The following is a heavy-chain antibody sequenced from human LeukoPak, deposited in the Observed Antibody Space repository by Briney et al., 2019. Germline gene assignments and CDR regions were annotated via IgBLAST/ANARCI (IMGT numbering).Heavy chain of an antibody. J-gene: IGHJ5*02. V-gene: IGHV4-61*01. D-gene: IGHD1-26*01. CDR1: GASVSSASY. CDR2: IYNGVNT. CDR3: ARSRAFNSGAFDP. Sequence: SETLSLTCTVSGASVSSASYWTWIRQPPGQGVEWIAHIYNGVNTNYNPSLKSRVTISVDTSKNQFSLRLNSVTAADTAVYYCARSRAFNSGAFDPWGQGSLVTVSS.